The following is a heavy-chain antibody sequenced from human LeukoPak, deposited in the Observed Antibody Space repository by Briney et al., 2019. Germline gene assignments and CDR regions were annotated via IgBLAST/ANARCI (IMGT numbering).Heavy chain of an antibody. CDR3: ARGANDFWSGPTTWFDP. J-gene: IGHJ5*02. V-gene: IGHV4-30-2*01. Sequence: PSETLSLTCAVSGGSISSGGYSWSWIRQPPGKGLEWIGYIYHSGSTYYNPSLKSRVTISVDRSKNQFSLKLSSVTAADTAVYYCARGANDFWSGPTTWFDPWGQGTLVTVSS. D-gene: IGHD3-3*01. CDR1: GGSISSGGYS. CDR2: IYHSGST.